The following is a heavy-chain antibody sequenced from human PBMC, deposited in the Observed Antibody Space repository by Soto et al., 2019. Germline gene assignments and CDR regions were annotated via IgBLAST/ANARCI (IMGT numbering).Heavy chain of an antibody. J-gene: IGHJ4*02. CDR3: ARVADYYDSSGYLPVVD. V-gene: IGHV3-30-3*01. Sequence: VGSLRLSCATSGFTFSSYSMHWFRQAPGKGLEWVAVTSSNGGTKFYADSVKGRFTISRDNSKNTLYLQMNSLRAEDTALYYCARVADYYDSSGYLPVVDWGQGTLVTVSS. D-gene: IGHD3-22*01. CDR2: TSSNGGTK. CDR1: GFTFSSYS.